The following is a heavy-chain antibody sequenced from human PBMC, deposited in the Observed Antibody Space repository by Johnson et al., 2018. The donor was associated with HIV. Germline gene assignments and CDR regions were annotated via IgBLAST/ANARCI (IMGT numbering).Heavy chain of an antibody. J-gene: IGHJ3*02. V-gene: IGHV3-11*04. CDR1: GFVFSDSH. CDR3: AKDYRWSTGVGAGGGGDAFDI. CDR2: ISSGGSSI. Sequence: QVQLVESGGDLVKPGGSLRLSCVASGFVFSDSHMSWIRQAPGKGLEWISYISSGGSSIYYADSVKGRFTISSDNSKNTLYLQMNSLRAEDTAVYYCAKDYRWSTGVGAGGGGDAFDIWGQGTMVTVSS. D-gene: IGHD1-26*01.